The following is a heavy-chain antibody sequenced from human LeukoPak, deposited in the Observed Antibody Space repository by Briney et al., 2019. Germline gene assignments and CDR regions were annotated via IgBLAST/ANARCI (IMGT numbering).Heavy chain of an antibody. CDR1: GFTFSGYS. Sequence: GGSLRLSCAASGFTFSGYSMNWVRQAVGKGLEWVSYFSASSSSIYYADSVKGRFTISRDNAKNSLYLQMNSLRDEDTAVYYCARRAAGRPGADYFQHWGQGILVTVSS. D-gene: IGHD3-10*01. CDR3: ARRAAGRPGADYFQH. V-gene: IGHV3-48*02. J-gene: IGHJ1*01. CDR2: FSASSSSI.